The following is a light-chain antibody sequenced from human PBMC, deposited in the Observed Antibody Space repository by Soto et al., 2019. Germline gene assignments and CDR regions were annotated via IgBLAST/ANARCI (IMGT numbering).Light chain of an antibody. CDR2: QDS. CDR1: KLGDKY. CDR3: QAWDSNTVV. Sequence: SYELTQPPSVSVSPGQTASITCSGDKLGDKYACWYRQTPGQSPVLVIYQDSKRPSGIPERFSGSNSGNTATLTISGTQAMDEADYYCQAWDSNTVVFGGGTKLTVL. J-gene: IGLJ2*01. V-gene: IGLV3-1*01.